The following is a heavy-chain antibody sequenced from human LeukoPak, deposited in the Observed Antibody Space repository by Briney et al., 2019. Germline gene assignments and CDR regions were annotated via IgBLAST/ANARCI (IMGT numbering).Heavy chain of an antibody. D-gene: IGHD3-10*01. CDR2: ISVDGGTT. Sequence: GGSLRLSCAASGFTFYDYAMHWVRHAPGKGLEWVSLISVDGGTTYYADSVKGRFTISRDNNKNSLYLQMNSLRTEDTAFYYCAKRGPNGSGSYLNWFDSWGQGTLVTVSS. V-gene: IGHV3-43*02. CDR1: GFTFYDYA. CDR3: AKRGPNGSGSYLNWFDS. J-gene: IGHJ5*01.